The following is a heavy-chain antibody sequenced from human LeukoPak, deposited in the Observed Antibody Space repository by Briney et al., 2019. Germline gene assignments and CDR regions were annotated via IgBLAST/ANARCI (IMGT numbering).Heavy chain of an antibody. Sequence: GASVKVSCKASGGTFSSYAISWVRQAPGQGLEWMGGIIPIFGTANYAQKFQGRVTITADESTSTAYMELSSLRSEDTAVYYCARKYYYGSGSNFGFDPWGQGTLVTVSS. J-gene: IGHJ5*02. CDR1: GGTFSSYA. V-gene: IGHV1-69*13. CDR2: IIPIFGTA. CDR3: ARKYYYGSGSNFGFDP. D-gene: IGHD3-10*01.